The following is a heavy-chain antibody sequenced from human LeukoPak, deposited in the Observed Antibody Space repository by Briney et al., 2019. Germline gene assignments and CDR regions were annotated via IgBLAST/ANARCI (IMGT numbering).Heavy chain of an antibody. CDR1: GGSISSYY. J-gene: IGHJ6*03. V-gene: IGHV4-4*07. CDR3: ARDYNYYGSGTYSRYYYYYMDV. D-gene: IGHD3-10*01. Sequence: SETLSLTCTVSGGSISSYYWSWIRQPAGKGLEWIGRIYTSGSTNYNPSLKSRVTMSVDTSKNQFSLKLSSVTAADTAVYYCARDYNYYGSGTYSRYYYYYMDVWGKGTTVTISS. CDR2: IYTSGST.